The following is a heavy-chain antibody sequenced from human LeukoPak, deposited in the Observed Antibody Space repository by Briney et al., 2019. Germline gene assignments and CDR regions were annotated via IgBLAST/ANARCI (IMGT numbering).Heavy chain of an antibody. CDR2: ISYDGSNK. CDR3: AKELDRSFDY. J-gene: IGHJ4*02. D-gene: IGHD3-22*01. CDR1: GFTFSSYG. V-gene: IGHV3-30*18. Sequence: TGGSLRLSCAASGFTFSSYGMHWVRQAPGKGLEWVAVISYDGSNKYYADSVKGRFTISRDNSKNTLYLQMNSLRAEDTAVYYCAKELDRSFDYWGQGTLVTVSS.